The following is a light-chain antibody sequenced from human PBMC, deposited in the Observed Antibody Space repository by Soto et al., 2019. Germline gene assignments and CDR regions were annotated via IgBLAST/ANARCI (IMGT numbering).Light chain of an antibody. CDR3: SSYTSSTTYV. V-gene: IGLV2-14*01. Sequence: SALTQPASVSGSPGQSITISCTGTSSDVGGYVYVSWYQQHPGKAPKLMIYEVSNRPSGVSNRFSGSKSGNTASLTISGLQAEDEADYYCSSYTSSTTYVFGTGTKLTVL. CDR2: EVS. J-gene: IGLJ1*01. CDR1: SSDVGGYVY.